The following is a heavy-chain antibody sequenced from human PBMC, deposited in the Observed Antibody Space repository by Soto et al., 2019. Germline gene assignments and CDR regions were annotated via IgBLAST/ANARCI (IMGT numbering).Heavy chain of an antibody. Sequence: TLSLTFAVSGGSISSSNWWSWLRQPPGKELEWIGEIYHSGSTNYNQSLTRQVTISVNKSKNQSSLKLSYVTAAHADVYYCARIYSSILQWLGNCFHPPGQALLVSVSS. CDR2: IYHSGST. CDR1: GGSISSSNW. J-gene: IGHJ5*02. CDR3: ARIYSSILQWLGNCFHP. D-gene: IGHD3-3*01. V-gene: IGHV4-4*02.